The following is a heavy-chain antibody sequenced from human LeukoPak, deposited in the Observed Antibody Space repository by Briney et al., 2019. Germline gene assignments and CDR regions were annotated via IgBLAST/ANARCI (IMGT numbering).Heavy chain of an antibody. CDR1: GFTFSSYS. CDR2: ISSSSSYI. CDR3: ARQFSCQYDFWSGTQTKAYYFDY. Sequence: NTGGSLRLSCAASGFTFSSYSMNWVRQAPGKGLEWVSSISSSSSYIYYADSVKGRFTISRDNAKNSLYLQMNSLRAEDTAVYYCARQFSCQYDFWSGTQTKAYYFDYWGQGTLVTVSS. V-gene: IGHV3-21*01. D-gene: IGHD3-3*01. J-gene: IGHJ4*02.